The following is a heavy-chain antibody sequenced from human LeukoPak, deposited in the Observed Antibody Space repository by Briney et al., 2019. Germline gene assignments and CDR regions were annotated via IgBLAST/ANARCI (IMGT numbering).Heavy chain of an antibody. CDR2: ISYDGSNK. J-gene: IGHJ4*02. CDR3: AKSTTVTQRGYFDY. D-gene: IGHD4-17*01. V-gene: IGHV3-30*18. CDR1: GFTFSSYG. Sequence: GRSLRLSCAASGFTFSSYGMHWVRQAPAKGLEWVAIISYDGSNKYYADSVKGRSTISRDNSKNTLYLQMNSLRAEDTAVYYCAKSTTVTQRGYFDYWGQGTLVTVSS.